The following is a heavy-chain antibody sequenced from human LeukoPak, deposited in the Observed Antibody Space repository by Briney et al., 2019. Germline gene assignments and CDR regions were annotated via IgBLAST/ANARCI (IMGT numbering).Heavy chain of an antibody. CDR2: ISGSGGST. D-gene: IGHD2-2*01. Sequence: GGSLRLSCAASGFTFSSYAMSWVRQAPGKGLEWVSAISGSGGSTYYADSVKGRFTISRDNSKNTLYLQMNSLRAEDTAVYYCARAGQCSSTSCYYNWFDPWGQGTLVTVSS. CDR3: ARAGQCSSTSCYYNWFDP. V-gene: IGHV3-23*01. CDR1: GFTFSSYA. J-gene: IGHJ5*02.